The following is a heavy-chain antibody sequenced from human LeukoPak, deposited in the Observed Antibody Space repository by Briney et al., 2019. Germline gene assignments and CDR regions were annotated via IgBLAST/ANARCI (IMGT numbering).Heavy chain of an antibody. CDR3: ARGAYYYDSSSYSLDY. Sequence: GGSLRLSCAASGFTFSSYSMNWVRQAPGKGLEWVSSISSSSSYIYYADSVKGRFTISRDNAKNSLYLQMNSLRAEDTAVYYCARGAYYYDSSSYSLDYWGQGTLVTVSS. J-gene: IGHJ4*02. D-gene: IGHD3-22*01. CDR2: ISSSSSYI. V-gene: IGHV3-21*01. CDR1: GFTFSSYS.